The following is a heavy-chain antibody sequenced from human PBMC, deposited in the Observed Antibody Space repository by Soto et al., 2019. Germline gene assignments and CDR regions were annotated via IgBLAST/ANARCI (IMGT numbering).Heavy chain of an antibody. Sequence: QVQLVQSGAEVKKPGSSVKVSCKASGGTYSSYAISWVRQAPGQGLEWMGGIIPIFGTANYAQKFQGRVTITADESTSTAYMELSSLRSEDTAVYYCARRGSIAVAGSHDAFDIWGQGTMVTVSS. CDR2: IIPIFGTA. CDR3: ARRGSIAVAGSHDAFDI. D-gene: IGHD6-19*01. CDR1: GGTYSSYA. V-gene: IGHV1-69*01. J-gene: IGHJ3*02.